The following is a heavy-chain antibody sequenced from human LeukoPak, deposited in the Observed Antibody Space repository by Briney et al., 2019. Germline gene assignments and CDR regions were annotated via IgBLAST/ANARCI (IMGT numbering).Heavy chain of an antibody. J-gene: IGHJ6*03. CDR2: IYYSGST. D-gene: IGHD6-19*01. Sequence: SETLSLTCTVSGGSISSYYWSWIRQPPGKGLEWIGNIYYSGSTNYNPYLKSRVTISVDTSKNQFSLKLSSVTAADTAVYYCARDGPGAVAGSIPSCMDVWGKGTTVTVSS. V-gene: IGHV4-59*01. CDR1: GGSISSYY. CDR3: ARDGPGAVAGSIPSCMDV.